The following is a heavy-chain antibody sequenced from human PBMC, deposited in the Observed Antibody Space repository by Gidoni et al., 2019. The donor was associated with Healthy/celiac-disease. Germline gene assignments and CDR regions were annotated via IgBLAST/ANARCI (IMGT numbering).Heavy chain of an antibody. J-gene: IGHJ6*02. CDR3: ASNAFRRIQLWFGGMDV. CDR2: IYYSGST. D-gene: IGHD5-18*01. Sequence: QVQLQESGPGLVTPSQTLSLTCTVSGGSISRGGYYWSWIRQHPGKGLEWIGYIYYSGSTYYNPSLKSRVTISGDTSKNQFSLKLSSVTAADTAVYYCASNAFRRIQLWFGGMDVWGQGTTVTVSS. V-gene: IGHV4-31*03. CDR1: GGSISRGGYY.